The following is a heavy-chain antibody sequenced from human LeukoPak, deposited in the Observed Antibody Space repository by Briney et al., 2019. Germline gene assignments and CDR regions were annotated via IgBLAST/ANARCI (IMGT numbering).Heavy chain of an antibody. D-gene: IGHD3-3*01. CDR1: GFTLSSYA. Sequence: GASLRLSCVASGFTLSSYAMSWVRQAPGKGLEWVSTIRDSGNSTYYADSVKGRFTISRDNSKNTLYLQMNSLRAEDTAVYYCAKESNYDFWGCYFPFDYWGQGTLVTVSS. CDR3: AKESNYDFWGCYFPFDY. V-gene: IGHV3-23*01. J-gene: IGHJ4*02. CDR2: IRDSGNST.